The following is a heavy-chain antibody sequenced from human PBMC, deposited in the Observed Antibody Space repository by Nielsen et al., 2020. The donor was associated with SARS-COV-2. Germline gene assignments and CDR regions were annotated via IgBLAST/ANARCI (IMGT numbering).Heavy chain of an antibody. J-gene: IGHJ5*02. D-gene: IGHD2-15*01. CDR1: GYTFTGYY. Sequence: ASVKVSCKASGYTFTGYYMHWVRQAPGQGLEWMGRINPNSGGTNYAQKFQGRVTMTRDTSISTAYMELSRLRSEDTAVYYCARDCSGGSCYAWGQGTLVTVSS. V-gene: IGHV1-2*06. CDR3: ARDCSGGSCYA. CDR2: INPNSGGT.